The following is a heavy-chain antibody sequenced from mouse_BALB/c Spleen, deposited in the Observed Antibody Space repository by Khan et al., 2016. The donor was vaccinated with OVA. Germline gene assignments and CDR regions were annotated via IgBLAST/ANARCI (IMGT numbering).Heavy chain of an antibody. V-gene: IGHV9-4*02. CDR2: INTHSGVP. J-gene: IGHJ4*01. CDR3: ARGRAAYYRCDGVAMDY. CDR1: GYTFTTAG. Sequence: QIQLVQSGPELKKPGETVRISCKASGYTFTTAGMQWVQKMPGKGLKWIGWINTHSGVPKYVEDFKGRFAFSLETSANTANLQLTNLKNEDTATYFCARGRAAYYRCDGVAMDYKGQGTSVTVSS. D-gene: IGHD2-14*01.